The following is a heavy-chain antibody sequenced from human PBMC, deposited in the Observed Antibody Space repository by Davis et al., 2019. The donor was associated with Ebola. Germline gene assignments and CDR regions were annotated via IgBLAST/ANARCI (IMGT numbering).Heavy chain of an antibody. D-gene: IGHD5-12*01. CDR1: GFTFSSYW. CDR3: ARGIRYSGYYYYGVDV. Sequence: GGSLRLSFAASGFTFSSYWMSWVRQAPGKGLEWVANIKQDGSEKYYVDSVKGRFTISRDNAKNSLYLQMHSLRAEDTAVYYCARGIRYSGYYYYGVDVWGQGTTVTVSS. J-gene: IGHJ6*02. V-gene: IGHV3-7*01. CDR2: IKQDGSEK.